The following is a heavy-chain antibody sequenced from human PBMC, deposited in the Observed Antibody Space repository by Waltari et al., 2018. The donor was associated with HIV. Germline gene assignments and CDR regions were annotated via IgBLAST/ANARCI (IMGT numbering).Heavy chain of an antibody. J-gene: IGHJ5*02. D-gene: IGHD3-3*01. CDR3: ARHWIDDFSAWVDP. CDR1: GFSFRTFA. Sequence: QVQLVESGGGVVQPGRSLRLSCAASGFSFRTFARQWVRQAPGKGLEWVAAIWYDGSNINYGDSMKGRFTISRDNAKNMLYLQINSLRPEDTAMYYCARHWIDDFSAWVDPWGQGTLVTVSS. V-gene: IGHV3-33*08. CDR2: IWYDGSNI.